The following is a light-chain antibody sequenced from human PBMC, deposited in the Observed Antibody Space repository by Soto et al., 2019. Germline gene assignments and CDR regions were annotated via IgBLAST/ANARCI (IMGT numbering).Light chain of an antibody. Sequence: EIVMTQSQATLSVSPGGRATLSCRASQTISGTLAWYQQKPGQAPRLLIHGASTRAPGFPARFSGSGSGTDFTLTISSLQSEDFAVYYCQQYDNWPWTFGQGTKVEIK. J-gene: IGKJ1*01. CDR3: QQYDNWPWT. CDR1: QTISGT. CDR2: GAS. V-gene: IGKV3-15*01.